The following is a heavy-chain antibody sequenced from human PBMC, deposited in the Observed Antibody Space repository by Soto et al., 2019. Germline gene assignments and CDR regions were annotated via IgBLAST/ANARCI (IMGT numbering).Heavy chain of an antibody. D-gene: IGHD3-16*01. V-gene: IGHV3-7*05. Sequence: EVQLVESGGGLVQPGGSLRLSCAASGFTFSTYWMSWVRQAPGKGLEWVASIKQDGSEKYYVDSVKGQFTISRDNAKNSLYQQMNSLRAEDTAVYYCASREMITIWHYFDDWGKGTLVTVSS. J-gene: IGHJ4*02. CDR2: IKQDGSEK. CDR1: GFTFSTYW. CDR3: ASREMITIWHYFDD.